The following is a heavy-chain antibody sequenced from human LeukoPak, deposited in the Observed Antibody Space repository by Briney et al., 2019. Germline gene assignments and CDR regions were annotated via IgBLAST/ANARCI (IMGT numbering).Heavy chain of an antibody. CDR3: AKDGKLWFGELPFDY. J-gene: IGHJ4*02. D-gene: IGHD3-10*01. Sequence: PGGSLRLSCAASGFTFSSYGMHWVRRAPGKGLEWVAVISYDGSNKYYADSVKGRFTISRDNSKNTLYLQMNSLRAEDTAVYYCAKDGKLWFGELPFDYWGQGTLVTVSS. CDR2: ISYDGSNK. CDR1: GFTFSSYG. V-gene: IGHV3-30*18.